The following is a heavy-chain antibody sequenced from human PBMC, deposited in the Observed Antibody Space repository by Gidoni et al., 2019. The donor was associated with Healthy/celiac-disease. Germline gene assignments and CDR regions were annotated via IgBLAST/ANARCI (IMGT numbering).Heavy chain of an antibody. V-gene: IGHV2-70*04. Sequence: QVTLKESGPALVKPTQTLTLTCSFSGFSLSSTRMRVSWIRQPPGGALEWLARIDWDDDKFYSASLKTRLTISKDTPKNQVVLTVTNMDPVDTATYYCARILPLNGGFDFWGQGILVTVSS. J-gene: IGHJ4*02. D-gene: IGHD7-27*01. CDR3: ARILPLNGGFDF. CDR2: IDWDDDK. CDR1: GFSLSSTRMR.